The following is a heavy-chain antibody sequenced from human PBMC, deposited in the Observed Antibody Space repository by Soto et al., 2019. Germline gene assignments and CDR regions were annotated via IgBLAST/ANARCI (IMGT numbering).Heavy chain of an antibody. J-gene: IGHJ4*02. CDR1: GGSISSGDYY. V-gene: IGHV4-30-4*01. CDR2: IYYSGST. D-gene: IGHD4-4*01. CDR3: ARTPMMGYSHIFDY. Sequence: KPSETLSLTCTVSGGSISSGDYYWSWIRQPPGKGLEWIGYIYYSGSTYYNPSLKSRVTISVDTSKNQFSLKLSSVTAADTAVYYCARTPMMGYSHIFDYWGQGTLVTVSS.